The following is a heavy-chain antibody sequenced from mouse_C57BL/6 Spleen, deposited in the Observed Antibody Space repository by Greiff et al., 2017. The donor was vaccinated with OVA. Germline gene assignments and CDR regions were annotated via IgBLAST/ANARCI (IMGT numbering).Heavy chain of an antibody. CDR3: ARDRTGTMDY. J-gene: IGHJ4*01. CDR2: INYDGSST. CDR1: GFTFSDYY. V-gene: IGHV5-16*01. D-gene: IGHD4-1*01. Sequence: EVKLMESEGGLVQPGSSMKLSCTASGFTFSDYYMAWVRQVPEKGLEWVANINYDGSSTYYLDSLKSRFIISRDNAKNILYLQMSSLKSEDTATYYCARDRTGTMDYWGKGTSVTVSS.